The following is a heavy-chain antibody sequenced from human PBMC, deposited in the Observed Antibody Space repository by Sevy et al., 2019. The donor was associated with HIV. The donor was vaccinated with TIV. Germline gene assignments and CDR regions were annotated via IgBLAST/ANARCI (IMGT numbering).Heavy chain of an antibody. V-gene: IGHV4-61*01. Sequence: SETLSLTCTVSGGSVSSGSYYWSWIRQPPGKGLEWIGYIYYSGSTNYNPSLKSRVTISVDTSKNQFSLKLSSVTAADTAVYYRARWDAGYFQHWGQGTLVTVSS. CDR2: IYYSGST. D-gene: IGHD1-26*01. J-gene: IGHJ1*01. CDR1: GGSVSSGSYY. CDR3: ARWDAGYFQH.